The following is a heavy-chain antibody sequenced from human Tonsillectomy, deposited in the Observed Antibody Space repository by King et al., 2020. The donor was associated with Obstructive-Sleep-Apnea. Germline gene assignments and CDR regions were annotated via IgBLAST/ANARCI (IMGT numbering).Heavy chain of an antibody. CDR3: AVGVDYYDSSGYYSNYYFDY. D-gene: IGHD3-22*01. V-gene: IGHV3-7*03. CDR2: IKQDGSEK. CDR1: GFTFSSYW. Sequence: QLVQSGGGLVQPGGSLRLSCAASGFTFSSYWMSWVRQAPGKGLEWVANIKQDGSEKYYVDSVKGRFTISRDNAKNSLYLQMNSLRAEETAVYYFAVGVDYYDSSGYYSNYYFDYWGQGSLVTVSS. J-gene: IGHJ4*02.